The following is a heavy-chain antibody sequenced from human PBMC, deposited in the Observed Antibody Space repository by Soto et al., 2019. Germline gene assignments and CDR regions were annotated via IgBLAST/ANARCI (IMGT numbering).Heavy chain of an antibody. J-gene: IGHJ3*02. CDR3: ARGASGYDFGAFDI. CDR2: IIPIFGTA. D-gene: IGHD5-12*01. V-gene: IGHV1-69*13. Sequence: SVKVSCKASGGTFSSYAISWVRQATGQGLEWMGGIIPIFGTANYAQKFQGRVTITADESTRTAYMELSSLRSEDTAVYYCARGASGYDFGAFDIWGQGTMVTVSS. CDR1: GGTFSSYA.